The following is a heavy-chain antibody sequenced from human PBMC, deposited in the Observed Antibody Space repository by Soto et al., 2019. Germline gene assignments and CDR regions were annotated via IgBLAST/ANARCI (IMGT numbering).Heavy chain of an antibody. CDR1: GGSLSTYY. J-gene: IGHJ6*02. CDR3: VTDVSGYNYGMDV. Sequence: SETLSLTCAAYGGSLSTYYWTWIRQPPGKGLEWIGEINHRRSTNYNPSLKSRVTISVDTPSNQFSLQLNSVTAADTAVYYCVTDVSGYNYGMDVWGQGTTVTVSS. V-gene: IGHV4-34*01. CDR2: INHRRST. D-gene: IGHD6-13*01.